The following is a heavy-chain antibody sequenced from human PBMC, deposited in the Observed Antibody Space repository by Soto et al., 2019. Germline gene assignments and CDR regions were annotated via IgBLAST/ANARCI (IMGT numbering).Heavy chain of an antibody. V-gene: IGHV4-34*01. CDR1: GGSFSGYY. J-gene: IGHJ4*02. CDR2: INHSGST. CDR3: ARTPAFVAGTYPPAHFDY. D-gene: IGHD3-10*01. Sequence: QVQLQQWGAGLLKPSATLSLTCAVYGGSFSGYYWSWIRQSPGKGLEWIGEINHSGSTNYTPSLKSRVTISVDTSKNQVSLKLSSVTAADTAVYYCARTPAFVAGTYPPAHFDYWGQGTRVTVSA.